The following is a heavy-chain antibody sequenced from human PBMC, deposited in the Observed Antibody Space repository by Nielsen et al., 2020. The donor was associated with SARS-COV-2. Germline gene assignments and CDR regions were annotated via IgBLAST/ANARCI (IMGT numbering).Heavy chain of an antibody. CDR3: AKGAAARWINWFDP. D-gene: IGHD6-13*01. J-gene: IGHJ5*02. Sequence: GESLKISCAASGFTFSSYAMSWVRQAPGKGLEWVSAISGSGGSTYYADSVKGRFTISRDNSKNTLYLQMNSLRAEDTAVYYCAKGAAARWINWFDPWGQGTLVTVSS. CDR2: ISGSGGST. V-gene: IGHV3-23*01. CDR1: GFTFSSYA.